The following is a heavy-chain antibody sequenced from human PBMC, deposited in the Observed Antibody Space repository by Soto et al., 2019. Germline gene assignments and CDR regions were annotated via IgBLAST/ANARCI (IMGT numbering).Heavy chain of an antibody. CDR2: IWYDGSNK. D-gene: IGHD6-19*01. CDR3: AREEREQWLGEGLYFDY. V-gene: IGHV3-33*01. CDR1: GFTFSSYG. Sequence: QVQLVESGGGVVQPGRSLRLSCAASGFTFSSYGMHWVRQAPGKGLEWVAVIWYDGSNKYYADSVKGRFTISRDNSKNTLYLQMNSLRAEDTAVYYCAREEREQWLGEGLYFDYWGQGTLVTVSS. J-gene: IGHJ4*02.